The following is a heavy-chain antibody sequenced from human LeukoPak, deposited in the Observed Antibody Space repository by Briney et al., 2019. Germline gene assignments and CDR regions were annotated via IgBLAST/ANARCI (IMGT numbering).Heavy chain of an antibody. V-gene: IGHV1-58*01. CDR3: AADQGESYYDSSGYSDY. D-gene: IGHD3-22*01. CDR1: GFTFTSSA. J-gene: IGHJ4*02. CDR2: IVVGSGNT. Sequence: GTSVKVSCKASGFTFTSSAVQWVRQARGQRLEWIGWIVVGSGNTNYAQKFQERVTITRDMSTSTAYMELSSLRFEDTAVYYCAADQGESYYDSSGYSDYWGQGTLVTVSS.